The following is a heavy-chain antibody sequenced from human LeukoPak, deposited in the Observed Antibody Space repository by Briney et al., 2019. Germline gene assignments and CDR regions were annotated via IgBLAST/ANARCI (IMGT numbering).Heavy chain of an antibody. Sequence: GGSLRLSCEGSGFQFSKDWMTWVRQAPGKGLEWVANIKEDASLKNYVDSVNGRFTISRDNTKNSLFLQMNSLRAEDTAVYYCARDPSPEDTRGYYDGLDIWGPGTRVTVSS. J-gene: IGHJ3*02. CDR3: ARDPSPEDTRGYYDGLDI. CDR1: GFQFSKDW. V-gene: IGHV3-7*01. CDR2: IKEDASLK. D-gene: IGHD3-22*01.